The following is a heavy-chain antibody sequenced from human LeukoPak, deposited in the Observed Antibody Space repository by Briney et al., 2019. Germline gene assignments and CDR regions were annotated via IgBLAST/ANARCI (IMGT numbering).Heavy chain of an antibody. CDR1: GGSFSGYY. D-gene: IGHD1-26*01. CDR3: ASEGGVVGATSDY. CDR2: INHSGST. Sequence: SETLSLTCAVYGGSFSGYYWSWIRQPPGKGLEWIGEINHSGSTNYNPSLKSRVTISVDTSKNQFSLKLSSVTAADTAVYYCASEGGVVGATSDYWGQGTLVTVSS. V-gene: IGHV4-34*01. J-gene: IGHJ4*02.